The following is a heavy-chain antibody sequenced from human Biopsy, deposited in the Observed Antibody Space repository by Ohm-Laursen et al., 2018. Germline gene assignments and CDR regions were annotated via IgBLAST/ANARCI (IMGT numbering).Heavy chain of an antibody. V-gene: IGHV4-39*01. D-gene: IGHD1-26*01. CDR1: GVSISSTTYY. J-gene: IGHJ4*02. CDR2: IHYSGTT. Sequence: SDTLSLTCSVSGVSISSTTYYWGWIRQPPGKGLEWIGSIHYSGTTYYHASLRSRVTISVDKSKNQFSLKLTSVTAAETAVYYCARQGEWEHFADYLGQGTLVSVSS. CDR3: ARQGEWEHFADY.